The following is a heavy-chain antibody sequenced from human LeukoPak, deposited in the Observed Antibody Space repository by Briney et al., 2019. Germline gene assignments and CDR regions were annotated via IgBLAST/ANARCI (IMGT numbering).Heavy chain of an antibody. CDR2: IYYSGST. CDR3: ASRSVAGLDAFDI. J-gene: IGHJ3*02. CDR1: GGSISSSSYY. V-gene: IGHV4-39*01. Sequence: SETLSLTCTVSGGSISSSSYYWGWIRQPPGKGLEWIGSIYYSGSTYYNPSLKSRVTISVDTSKNQFSLQLSSVTAADTAVYYCASRSVAGLDAFDIWGQGTMVTVSS. D-gene: IGHD6-19*01.